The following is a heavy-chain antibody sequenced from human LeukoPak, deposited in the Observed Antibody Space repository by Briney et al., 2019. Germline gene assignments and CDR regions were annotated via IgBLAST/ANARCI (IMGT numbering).Heavy chain of an antibody. V-gene: IGHV4-34*01. D-gene: IGHD3-10*01. CDR3: ARLRMGGYLWSNDY. Sequence: SETLSLTCAVYGGSFSGYYWSWIRQPPGKGLEWFGEINHSGSTNYNPSLKSRITISVDTSKNQFSLKLSSVTAADTAVYYCARLRMGGYLWSNDYWGQGTLVTVSS. J-gene: IGHJ4*02. CDR2: INHSGST. CDR1: GGSFSGYY.